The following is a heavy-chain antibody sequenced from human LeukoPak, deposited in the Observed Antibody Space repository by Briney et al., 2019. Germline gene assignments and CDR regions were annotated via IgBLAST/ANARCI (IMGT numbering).Heavy chain of an antibody. CDR3: ARDRRNSGSYYFYYYYYMDV. D-gene: IGHD1-26*01. CDR1: GFTFSSYW. CDR2: IKQDGSET. Sequence: GGSLRLSCAASGFTFSSYWMSWVRQAPGKGLEWVANIKQDGSETYYGDSLKGRFTISRDNAKNSLYLQMNSLRAEDTAVYYCARDRRNSGSYYFYYYYYMDVWGKGTTVTVSS. V-gene: IGHV3-7*01. J-gene: IGHJ6*03.